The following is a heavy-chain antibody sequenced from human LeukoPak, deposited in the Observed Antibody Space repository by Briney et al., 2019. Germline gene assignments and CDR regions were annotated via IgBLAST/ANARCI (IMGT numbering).Heavy chain of an antibody. Sequence: PGGSLRLSCAAPGLTFSRYNMNWVRQAPGKGLDRVSSIVTSSNNIYYTDSVKGRFTISRDNAKNSLYLQVDSLRVEDTAVYFCASGTVGNYALDYWGQGTLVTVSS. J-gene: IGHJ4*02. V-gene: IGHV3-21*01. CDR1: GLTFSRYN. CDR2: IVTSSNNI. CDR3: ASGTVGNYALDY. D-gene: IGHD1-7*01.